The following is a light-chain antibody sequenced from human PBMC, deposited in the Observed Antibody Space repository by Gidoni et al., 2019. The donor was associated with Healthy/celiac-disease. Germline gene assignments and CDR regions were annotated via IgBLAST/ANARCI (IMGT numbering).Light chain of an antibody. CDR3: AEWDDSLNGHVV. CDR1: SSNIGRNT. CDR2: SNN. Sequence: QSVLTQPPSASGPPGQSVTISCSGSSSNIGRNTVNWYQQLPGTAPKLLIYSNNQRPSGVPDRFAGSKSGTSASLAISGLQSEEEADYYCAEWDDSLNGHVVFGGGTKLTVL. J-gene: IGLJ2*01. V-gene: IGLV1-44*01.